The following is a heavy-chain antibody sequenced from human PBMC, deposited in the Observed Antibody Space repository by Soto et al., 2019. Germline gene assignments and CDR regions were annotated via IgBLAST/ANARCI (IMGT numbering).Heavy chain of an antibody. CDR3: ARASDLLHAYFGMDV. CDR2: ISGSGGST. J-gene: IGHJ6*02. CDR1: GFTFSSYA. V-gene: IGHV3-23*01. Sequence: LRLSCAASGFTFSSYAMSWVRQAPGKGLEWVSAISGSGGSTYYADSVKGRFTISRDNSKNTLYLQMNSLRAEDTAVYYCARASDLLHAYFGMDVWGQGTTVTVSS. D-gene: IGHD3-3*01.